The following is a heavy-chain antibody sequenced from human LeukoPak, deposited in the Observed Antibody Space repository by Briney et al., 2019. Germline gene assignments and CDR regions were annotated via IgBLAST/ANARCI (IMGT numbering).Heavy chain of an antibody. V-gene: IGHV3-9*01. Sequence: PGRSLRLSCAASGFTFDDYAMHWVRQAPGKGLEWVSGISWNSGSIGYADSVKGRFTISRDNAKNSLYLQMNSLRAEDTALYYCARGSSSWYVFNYYGMDVWGQGTTVTVSS. D-gene: IGHD6-13*01. J-gene: IGHJ6*02. CDR1: GFTFDDYA. CDR3: ARGSSSWYVFNYYGMDV. CDR2: ISWNSGSI.